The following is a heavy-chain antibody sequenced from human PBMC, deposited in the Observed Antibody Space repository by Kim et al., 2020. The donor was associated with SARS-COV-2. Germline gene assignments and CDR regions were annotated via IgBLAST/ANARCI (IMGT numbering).Heavy chain of an antibody. V-gene: IGHV3-23*01. J-gene: IGHJ4*02. Sequence: GGSLRLSCAASGFTFSSYAMSWVRQAPGKGLEWVSAISGSGGSTYYADSVKGRFTISRDNSKNTLYLQMNSLRAEDTAVYYCAKDSSSGWYKGPFDYWGQGTLVTVSS. D-gene: IGHD6-19*01. CDR1: GFTFSSYA. CDR2: ISGSGGST. CDR3: AKDSSSGWYKGPFDY.